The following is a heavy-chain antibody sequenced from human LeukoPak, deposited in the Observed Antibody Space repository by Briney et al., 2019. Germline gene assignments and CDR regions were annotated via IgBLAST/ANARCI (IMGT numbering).Heavy chain of an antibody. V-gene: IGHV3-48*04. D-gene: IGHD4-11*01. Sequence: GGSLSLSCAAPGFTFSSYSMNWVRQAQGKGLEYVSYISSGSGTIYYADSVKGRFTISRDNAKNSLYLQMNSLSAEDTAVYYCARAQKYSYDAFDIWGQGTMVTVSS. J-gene: IGHJ3*02. CDR1: GFTFSSYS. CDR2: ISSGSGTI. CDR3: ARAQKYSYDAFDI.